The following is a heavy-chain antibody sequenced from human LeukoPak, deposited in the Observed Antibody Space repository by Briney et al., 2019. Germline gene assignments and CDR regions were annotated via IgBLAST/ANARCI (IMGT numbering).Heavy chain of an antibody. D-gene: IGHD3-16*01. CDR3: ARELSKGTYGPHFDY. CDR2: IRYDGSNK. Sequence: GGSLRLSCAASGFTFSSYVMHWVRQAPGKGLEWVAFIRYDGSNKYYADSVKGRFTISRDNSKNTLYLQMNSLRAEDTAVYYCARELSKGTYGPHFDYWGQGTLVTVSS. V-gene: IGHV3-30*02. CDR1: GFTFSSYV. J-gene: IGHJ4*02.